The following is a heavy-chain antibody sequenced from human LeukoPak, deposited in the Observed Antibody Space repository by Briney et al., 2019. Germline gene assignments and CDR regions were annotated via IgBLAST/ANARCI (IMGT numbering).Heavy chain of an antibody. V-gene: IGHV4-59*11. Sequence: YPSETLSLTGTVSGGSISSHYWSWIRQPPGKGLEWIGHIYYSGSTNYNPSLKSRVTISVDTSKNQFSLKLSSVTAADTAVYYCARDLRTSDPWGQGTLVTVSS. CDR1: GGSISSHY. J-gene: IGHJ5*02. CDR3: ARDLRTSDP. CDR2: IYYSGST.